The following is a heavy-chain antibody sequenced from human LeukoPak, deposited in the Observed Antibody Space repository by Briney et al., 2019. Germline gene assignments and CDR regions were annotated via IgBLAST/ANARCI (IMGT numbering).Heavy chain of an antibody. J-gene: IGHJ6*02. CDR3: ARGPDSYGRNMVV. CDR1: GFSVSSNY. CDR2: IYSGGST. D-gene: IGHD5-18*01. V-gene: IGHV3-66*01. Sequence: GGSLRLSCAASGFSVSSNYMSWVRQAPGKGLEWVSVIYSGGSTYYADSVKGRFTISRDNSKNTLYLQMNSLRAEDTAVYYCARGPDSYGRNMVVWGQGTTVTVSS.